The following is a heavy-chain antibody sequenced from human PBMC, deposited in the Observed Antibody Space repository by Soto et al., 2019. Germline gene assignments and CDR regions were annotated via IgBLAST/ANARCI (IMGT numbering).Heavy chain of an antibody. J-gene: IGHJ4*03. CDR2: ISSSSSYI. Sequence: GGSLRLSCAASGFTFSGYRMNWVRQAPGKGLEWVSSISSSSSYIHYADSVKGRFTISRDNAKNSLYLQMNSLRAEDTAVYYCARDPSGGDSWGQGTMVTVSS. CDR3: ARDPSGGDS. CDR1: GFTFSGYR. V-gene: IGHV3-21*01. D-gene: IGHD2-15*01.